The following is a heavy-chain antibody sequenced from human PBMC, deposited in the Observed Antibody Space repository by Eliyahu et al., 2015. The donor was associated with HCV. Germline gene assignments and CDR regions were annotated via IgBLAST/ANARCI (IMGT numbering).Heavy chain of an antibody. CDR2: IDPRASYT. D-gene: IGHD5-12*01. CDR3: TRHGDTSGYHIVFDY. J-gene: IGHJ4*02. CDR1: GYSFFSYW. V-gene: IGHV5-10-1*03. Sequence: EVQLVQSGAEVKKPGESLRISCKGSGYSFFSYWISWVRQMPGKGLEWMGTIDPRASYTEYSPSFQGHVTISADESSRTVYLQWSSLKASDTAMYFCTRHGDTSGYHIVFDYWGQGTLVTVSS.